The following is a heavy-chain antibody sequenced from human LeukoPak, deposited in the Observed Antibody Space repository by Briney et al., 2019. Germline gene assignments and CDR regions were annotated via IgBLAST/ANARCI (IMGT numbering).Heavy chain of an antibody. J-gene: IGHJ5*02. V-gene: IGHV3-23*01. Sequence: GGSLRLSCVASGFNFSIYNMNWVRQAPGKGLEWVSAISGSGGSTYYADSVKGRFTISRDNSKNTLYLQMNSLRAEDTAEYYCAKDNWGIVDTAMVRLRYWFDPWGQGTLVTVSS. CDR2: ISGSGGST. CDR3: AKDNWGIVDTAMVRLRYWFDP. D-gene: IGHD5-18*01. CDR1: GFNFSIYN.